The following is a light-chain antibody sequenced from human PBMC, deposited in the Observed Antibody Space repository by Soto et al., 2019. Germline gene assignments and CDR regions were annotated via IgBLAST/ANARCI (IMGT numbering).Light chain of an antibody. Sequence: NFMLTQPHSVSESPGKTVTISCTRSSGSIANNYVQWYQQRPDSAPTTVIYEDNQRPSGVPDRFSGSIDSSSNSASLTISGLKTEDEADYYCQCDDSSNYVFGNGTKVTVL. V-gene: IGLV6-57*04. CDR2: EDN. J-gene: IGLJ1*01. CDR1: SGSIANNY. CDR3: QCDDSSNYV.